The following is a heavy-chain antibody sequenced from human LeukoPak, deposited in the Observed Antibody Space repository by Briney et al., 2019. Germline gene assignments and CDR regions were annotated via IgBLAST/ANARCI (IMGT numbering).Heavy chain of an antibody. Sequence: PGRSLRLSCAASGFTFSSYAMHWVRQAPGKGLEWVAVISYDGSNKYYADSVKGRFTISRDNSKNTLYLQMNSLRAEDTAVYYCAKACGYNFYDAFDIWGQGTMVTVSS. V-gene: IGHV3-30-3*01. CDR3: AKACGYNFYDAFDI. CDR2: ISYDGSNK. J-gene: IGHJ3*02. CDR1: GFTFSSYA. D-gene: IGHD5-24*01.